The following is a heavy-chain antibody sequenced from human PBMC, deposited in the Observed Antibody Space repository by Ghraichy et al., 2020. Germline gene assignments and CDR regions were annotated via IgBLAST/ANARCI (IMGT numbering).Heavy chain of an antibody. CDR3: AKGKGWNYPDAFDM. CDR2: IYYSGST. Sequence: ESLNISCTVSGASITNFYWSWIRQPPGKGLEWIGSIYYSGSTNYNPSLKSRVTVSVDTSKNNFSLKVTSVTAADTAVYYCAKGKGWNYPDAFDMWGQGTMVSVSS. CDR1: GASITNFY. J-gene: IGHJ3*02. V-gene: IGHV4-59*01. D-gene: IGHD1-7*01.